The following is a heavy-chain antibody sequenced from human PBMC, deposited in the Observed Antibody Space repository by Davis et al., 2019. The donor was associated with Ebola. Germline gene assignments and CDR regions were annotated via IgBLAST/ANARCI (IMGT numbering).Heavy chain of an antibody. D-gene: IGHD5-12*01. CDR1: GDSVSSGSTA. V-gene: IGHV6-1*01. CDR2: IYYSSKWYH. J-gene: IGHJ4*02. Sequence: HSQTLSLTCAISGDSVSSGSTAWNWIRQSPLRGLEWLGRIYYSSKWYHNYAVSVSSRITINPDTSKNQFSLQLNSVTPEDTALYYCARGWLRSGFDSWGQGTLVTVSS. CDR3: ARGWLRSGFDS.